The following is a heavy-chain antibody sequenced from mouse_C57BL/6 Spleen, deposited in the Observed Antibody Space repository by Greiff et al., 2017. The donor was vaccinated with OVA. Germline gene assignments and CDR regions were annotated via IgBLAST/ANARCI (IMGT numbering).Heavy chain of an antibody. J-gene: IGHJ4*01. CDR3: ASGLRRESYAMDY. Sequence: EVQLQQSGPELVKPGASVKISCKASGYTFTDYYMNWVKQSHGQSLEWIGDINPNNGGTSYNQKFKGKATLTVDKSSSTAYMELRSLTSEDSAVYYCASGLRRESYAMDYWGQGTSLTVSS. V-gene: IGHV1-26*01. CDR1: GYTFTDYY. CDR2: INPNNGGT. D-gene: IGHD2-4*01.